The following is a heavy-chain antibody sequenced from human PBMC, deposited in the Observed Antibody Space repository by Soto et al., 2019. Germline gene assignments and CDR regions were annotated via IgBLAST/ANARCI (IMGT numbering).Heavy chain of an antibody. Sequence: GGSLRLSCAASGFTFSSYAMSWVRQAPGKGLEWVSAISGSGGSTYYADSVKGRFTISRDNSKNTLYLQMNSLRAEDTAVYYCAKEYCSSLLTSYYFDYWGQGTLVTVSS. V-gene: IGHV3-23*01. CDR3: AKEYCSSLLTSYYFDY. J-gene: IGHJ4*02. D-gene: IGHD6-6*01. CDR1: GFTFSSYA. CDR2: ISGSGGST.